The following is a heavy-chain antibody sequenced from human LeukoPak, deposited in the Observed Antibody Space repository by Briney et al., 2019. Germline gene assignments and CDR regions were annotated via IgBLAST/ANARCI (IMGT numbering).Heavy chain of an antibody. CDR2: IIPIFGTA. D-gene: IGHD2-15*01. V-gene: IGHV1-69*05. CDR1: GGTFSSYA. J-gene: IGHJ4*02. Sequence: SVKVSCKASGGTFSSYAISWVRQAPGQGLEWMGRIIPIFGTANYAQKFQGRVTITTDESTSTAYMELSSLRSEDTAVYYCAREDIVFYYFDYWGQGTLVTVSS. CDR3: AREDIVFYYFDY.